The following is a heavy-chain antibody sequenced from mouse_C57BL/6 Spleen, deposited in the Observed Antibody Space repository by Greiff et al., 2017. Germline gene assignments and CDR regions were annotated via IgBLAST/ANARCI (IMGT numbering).Heavy chain of an antibody. D-gene: IGHD1-1*01. CDR2: ISSGGSYT. CDR3: ARHDGSSYGWFAY. J-gene: IGHJ3*01. Sequence: EVQRVESGGDLVKPGGSLKLSCAASGFTFSSYGMSWVRQTPDKRLEWVATISSGGSYTYYPDSVKGRFTISRDNAKNTLYLQMSSLKSEDTAMYYCARHDGSSYGWFAYWGQGTLVTVSA. V-gene: IGHV5-6*01. CDR1: GFTFSSYG.